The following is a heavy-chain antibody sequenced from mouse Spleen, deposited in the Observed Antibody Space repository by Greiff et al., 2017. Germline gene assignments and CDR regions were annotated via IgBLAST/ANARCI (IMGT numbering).Heavy chain of an antibody. CDR1: GYTFTSYW. CDR2: IHPNSGST. CDR3: ARDYYGRYYFDY. Sequence: VQLQQPGAELVKPGASVKLSCKASGYTFTSYWMHWVKQRPGQGLEWIGMIHPNSGSTNYNEKFKSKATLTVDKSSSTAYMQLSSLTSEDSAVYYCARDYYGRYYFDYWGQGTTLTVSS. D-gene: IGHD1-1*01. J-gene: IGHJ2*01. V-gene: IGHV1-64*01.